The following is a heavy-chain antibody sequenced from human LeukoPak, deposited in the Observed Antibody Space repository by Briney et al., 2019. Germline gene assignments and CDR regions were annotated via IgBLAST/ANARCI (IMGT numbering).Heavy chain of an antibody. V-gene: IGHV1-2*02. J-gene: IGHJ4*02. CDR2: INPNSGGT. D-gene: IGHD6-19*01. Sequence: EASVKVSCKSSGYTFTGYYMHWLRQAPGQGLEWMGWINPNSGGTNYAQKFQGRVTMTRDTSISTAYMELSRLRSDDTAVYYCARGVAVAGTSLSYWGQGTLVTVSS. CDR3: ARGVAVAGTSLSY. CDR1: GYTFTGYY.